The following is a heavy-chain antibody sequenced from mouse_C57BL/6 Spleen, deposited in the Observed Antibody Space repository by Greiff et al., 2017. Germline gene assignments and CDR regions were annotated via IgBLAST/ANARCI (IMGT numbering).Heavy chain of an antibody. CDR3: ALLTGYAMDY. Sequence: VQLQQSVAELVRPGASVKLSCTASGFNIKTTYMHGVKQRPEQGLEWIGRIDPANGNTKYAPKFQGKATITADTSSNTAYLQLSSLTSEDTAIYYCALLTGYAMDYWGQGTSVTVSS. D-gene: IGHD4-1*01. J-gene: IGHJ4*01. CDR2: IDPANGNT. V-gene: IGHV14-3*01. CDR1: GFNIKTTY.